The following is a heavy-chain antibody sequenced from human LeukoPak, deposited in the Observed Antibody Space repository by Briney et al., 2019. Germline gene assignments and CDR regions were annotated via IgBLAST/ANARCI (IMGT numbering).Heavy chain of an antibody. D-gene: IGHD6-19*01. CDR1: GFTFSDYY. V-gene: IGHV3-11*01. CDR2: ISSSGSTI. Sequence: PGGSLRLSCAASGFTFSDYYIGWFRRPPGKGLSWPSYISSSGSTIYYADSVKGRFTISRDNAKNSLYLQMNSLRAEDTAVYYCARDSAYSSGREAGYWGQGTLVTVSS. CDR3: ARDSAYSSGREAGY. J-gene: IGHJ4*02.